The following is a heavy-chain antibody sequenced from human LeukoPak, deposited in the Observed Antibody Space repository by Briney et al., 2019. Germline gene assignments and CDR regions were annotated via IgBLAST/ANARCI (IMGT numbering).Heavy chain of an antibody. V-gene: IGHV5-51*01. Sequence: GASLKISSDTSGYSCNTVMIGWVRQPPGGGLEWMGLAYPLDSETRYGPSFQGQVTISADKSTSSGFLQWDSLKASDTAMYYCVRHNTGADYWGQGTLVTVSS. CDR3: VRHNTGADY. CDR1: GYSCNTVM. J-gene: IGHJ4*02. CDR2: AYPLDSET. D-gene: IGHD1-14*01.